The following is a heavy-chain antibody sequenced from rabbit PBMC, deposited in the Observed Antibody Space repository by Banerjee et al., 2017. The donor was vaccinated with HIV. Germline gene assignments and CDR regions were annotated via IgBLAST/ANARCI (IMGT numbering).Heavy chain of an antibody. CDR1: GFDFSSYY. Sequence: QLKETGGGLVQPGGSLTLSCKASGFDFSSYYMGWVRQAPGKGLEWIGIIYAGSTDYASWVNGRFTISSDNAQNTVDLQMNSLTAADTATYFCARNDYNSGWASNLWGPGTLVPS. CDR2: IYAGST. J-gene: IGHJ4*01. CDR3: ARNDYNSGWASNL. D-gene: IGHD4-1*01. V-gene: IGHV1S7*01.